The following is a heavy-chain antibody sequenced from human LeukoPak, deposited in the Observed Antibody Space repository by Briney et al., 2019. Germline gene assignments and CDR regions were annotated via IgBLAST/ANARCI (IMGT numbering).Heavy chain of an antibody. CDR3: ARGGVTATHYYYGMDV. CDR2: IYYSGST. CDR1: GASINGYY. Sequence: SETLSLTCSVSGASINGYYWNWIRQPPGKGLHWIGHIYYSGSTSYNLSLKSRVTISVDTSKNQFSLKLTSVTDVDTAVYYCARGGVTATHYYYGMDVWGKGTTVTVSS. V-gene: IGHV4-59*13. J-gene: IGHJ6*04. D-gene: IGHD2-15*01.